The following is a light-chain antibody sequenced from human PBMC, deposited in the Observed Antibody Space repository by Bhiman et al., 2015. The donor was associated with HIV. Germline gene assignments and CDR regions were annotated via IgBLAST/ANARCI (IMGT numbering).Light chain of an antibody. J-gene: IGLJ1*01. CDR2: EVS. CDR3: SSYTSSNTYV. Sequence: QSALTQPPSASGSPGQSVIISCTGTSSDVGGYNYVTWYQQHPGKAPKLMIYEVSNRPSGVSNRFSGSKSGNTASLTISGLQAEDEADYYCSSYTSSNTYVFASGTKVTVL. V-gene: IGLV2-14*01. CDR1: SSDVGGYNY.